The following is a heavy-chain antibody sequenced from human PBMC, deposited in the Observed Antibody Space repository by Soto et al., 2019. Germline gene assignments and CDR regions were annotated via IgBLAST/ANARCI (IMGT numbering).Heavy chain of an antibody. CDR2: ISPETGKT. J-gene: IGHJ4*02. V-gene: IGHV1-18*04. CDR3: TRDLFFISTSTVTTDAF. CDR1: GYTFSSFG. Sequence: VELVQSGAEVKKPGASVRVSCKASGYTFSSFGLSWVRQASGQGPEWMGWISPETGKTEYSHKFQGRVTMTTDTSTRTLLLDLGSLTSDDTAVYYCTRDLFFISTSTVTTDAFWGQGTLVTVSS. D-gene: IGHD4-17*01.